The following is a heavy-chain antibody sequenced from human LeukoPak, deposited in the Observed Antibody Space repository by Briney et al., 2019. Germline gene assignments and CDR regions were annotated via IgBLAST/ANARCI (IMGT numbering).Heavy chain of an antibody. CDR1: GFTFSSYA. Sequence: GRSLRLSCAASGFTFSSYAMHWVRQAPGKGLEWVAVISYDGSNKYYADSVKGRFTISRDNSKNTLYLQMNSLRAEDTAVYYCARDSPLGPFGGDAFDIWGQGTMVTVSS. CDR2: ISYDGSNK. CDR3: ARDSPLGPFGGDAFDI. J-gene: IGHJ3*02. V-gene: IGHV3-30-3*01. D-gene: IGHD3-16*01.